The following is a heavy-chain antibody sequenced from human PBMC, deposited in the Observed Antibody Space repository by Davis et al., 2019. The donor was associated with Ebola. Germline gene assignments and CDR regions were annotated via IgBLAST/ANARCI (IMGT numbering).Heavy chain of an antibody. J-gene: IGHJ5*02. Sequence: ASVQVSCKASGYTFINYGINWVRQPPGQGVEWMGWISTYHDNTNYVQKFQGRVTMTRDTSISTAYMELSGLRFDDTAVYYCARGKWFDPWGQGTLVSVTS. CDR2: ISTYHDNT. V-gene: IGHV1-18*01. CDR3: ARGKWFDP. CDR1: GYTFINYG.